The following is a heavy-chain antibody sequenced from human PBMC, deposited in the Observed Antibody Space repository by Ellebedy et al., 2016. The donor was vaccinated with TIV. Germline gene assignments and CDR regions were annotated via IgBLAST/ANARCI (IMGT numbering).Heavy chain of an antibody. J-gene: IGHJ3*02. Sequence: GGSLRLSCAASGFTFSPYAMNWVRQAPGKGLEWVANINQDGSDKYYVDSLKGRFTISRDNAKNSLYLQMNSLRGEDTAVYYCATDGSYGDYRSPTHAFVMWGQGTLVTVSS. CDR1: GFTFSPYA. D-gene: IGHD4-17*01. CDR2: INQDGSDK. V-gene: IGHV3-7*01. CDR3: ATDGSYGDYRSPTHAFVM.